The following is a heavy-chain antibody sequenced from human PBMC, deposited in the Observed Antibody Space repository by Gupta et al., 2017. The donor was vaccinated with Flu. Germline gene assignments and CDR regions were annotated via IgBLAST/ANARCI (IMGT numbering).Heavy chain of an antibody. CDR3: ASMIPEPLRPYRDYYMDV. CDR1: GGYISSGGYY. Sequence: QVQLQESGPGLVKPSQTLSLTSTVSGGYISSGGYYWSWIRQHPGKGLEWIGYIYYSGSTYYNPSLKSRVTISVDTSKNQFSLKLSSVTAADTAVYYCASMIPEPLRPYRDYYMDVWGKGTTVTVSS. D-gene: IGHD3-3*01. V-gene: IGHV4-31*03. J-gene: IGHJ6*03. CDR2: IYYSGST.